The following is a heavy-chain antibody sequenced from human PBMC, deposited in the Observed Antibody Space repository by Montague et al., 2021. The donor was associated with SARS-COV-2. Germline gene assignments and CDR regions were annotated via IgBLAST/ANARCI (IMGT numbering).Heavy chain of an antibody. D-gene: IGHD3-10*01. CDR1: RFTFSSYE. Sequence: SLRLSCAASRFTFSSYEMNWVRQAPGKGLEWVSYISSSGSTIYYADSVKGRFTISRDNAKNSLYLQMNSLRAEDTAVYYCARAGDFGYGSGSYAGGFDYWGQGTLVTVSS. J-gene: IGHJ4*02. CDR3: ARAGDFGYGSGSYAGGFDY. CDR2: ISSSGSTI. V-gene: IGHV3-48*03.